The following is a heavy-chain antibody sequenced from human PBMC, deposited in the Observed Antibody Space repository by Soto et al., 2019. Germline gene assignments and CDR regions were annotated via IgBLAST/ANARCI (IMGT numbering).Heavy chain of an antibody. CDR2: ISSSTGTI. J-gene: IGHJ4*02. CDR1: GFTLRTYN. CDR3: ARVYGIAVAGTLDF. Sequence: GGSLRLSCAASGFTLRTYNMNWVRQAPGKGLEWVSYISSSTGTIYYADSVKGRFTISRDNAKNSLYLQMNSLRAEDTAVYYCARVYGIAVAGTLDFWGQGT. V-gene: IGHV3-48*01. D-gene: IGHD6-19*01.